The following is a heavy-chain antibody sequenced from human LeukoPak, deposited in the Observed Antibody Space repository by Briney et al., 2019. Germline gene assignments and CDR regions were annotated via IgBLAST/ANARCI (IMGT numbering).Heavy chain of an antibody. J-gene: IGHJ3*02. CDR1: GFTFSSYA. V-gene: IGHV3-23*01. CDR2: ISGSAGST. Sequence: GGSLRLSCAASGFTFSSYAMTWVRQAPGKGLEWVSAISGSAGSTYYADSVKGRFTISRDNSKSTLYLQMNSLRAEDTAVYYCAKDNSRTTYDAFDIWGQGTMVTVSS. D-gene: IGHD2/OR15-2a*01. CDR3: AKDNSRTTYDAFDI.